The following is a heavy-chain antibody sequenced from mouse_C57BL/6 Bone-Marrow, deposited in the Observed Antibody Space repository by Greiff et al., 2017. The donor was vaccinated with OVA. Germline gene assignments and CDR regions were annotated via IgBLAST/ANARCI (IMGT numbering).Heavy chain of an antibody. Sequence: QVQLQQSGAELVRPGASVTLSGLAWGEACTDYVIHFVKQTPVHGLQRIGAIDPETGGTAYNQKFKGKAILTADKSSSTAYMELRSLTSEDSAVYYCTPDAGTGYWGQGTTLTVSS. V-gene: IGHV1-15*01. CDR1: GEACTDYV. J-gene: IGHJ2*01. D-gene: IGHD3-3*01. CDR3: TPDAGTGY. CDR2: IDPETGGT.